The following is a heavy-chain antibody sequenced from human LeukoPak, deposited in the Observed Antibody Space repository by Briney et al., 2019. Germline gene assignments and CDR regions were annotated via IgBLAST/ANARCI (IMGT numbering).Heavy chain of an antibody. J-gene: IGHJ4*02. Sequence: GGSLRLSCAASGFTFSSYSMNWVRQAPGKGLEWVSSIGSSSSYIYYADSVKGRFTISRDNAKNSLCLQMNSLRAEDTAVYYCARDLDPLGGYYGYWDQGTLVTVSS. CDR2: IGSSSSYI. V-gene: IGHV3-21*03. CDR1: GFTFSSYS. CDR3: ARDLDPLGGYYGY. D-gene: IGHD3-22*01.